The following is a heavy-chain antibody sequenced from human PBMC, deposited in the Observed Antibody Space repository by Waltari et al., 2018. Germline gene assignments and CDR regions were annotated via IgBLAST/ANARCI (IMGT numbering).Heavy chain of an antibody. J-gene: IGHJ3*02. V-gene: IGHV5-51*03. CDR2: IYPGDSDT. CDR1: GYSFTSYW. CDR3: ARLRKVAPKMDAFDI. D-gene: IGHD5-12*01. Sequence: EVQLVQSGAEVKKPGESLKISCKGSGYSFTSYWIGWVRQMPGKGLEWMGIIYPGDSDTRYSTSFQGQVTISADKSISTAYLQWSSLKASDTAMYYCARLRKVAPKMDAFDIWGQGTMVTVSS.